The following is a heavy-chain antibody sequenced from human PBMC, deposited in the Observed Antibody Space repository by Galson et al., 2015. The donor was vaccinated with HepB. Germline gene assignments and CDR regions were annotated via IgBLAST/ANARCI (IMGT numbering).Heavy chain of an antibody. CDR3: ARHTPYYYDSTSHAFDI. J-gene: IGHJ3*02. D-gene: IGHD3-22*01. CDR2: VDPEDSYT. Sequence: SGAEVKKPGESLRISCKGSGYRFADYWVSWVRQTPGKGLEWMGRVDPEDSYTNYSPSFQGHVTISADKSISTAYLQWSSLKASDTAMYYCARHTPYYYDSTSHAFDIWGQGTMVTVSS. V-gene: IGHV5-10-1*01. CDR1: GYRFADYW.